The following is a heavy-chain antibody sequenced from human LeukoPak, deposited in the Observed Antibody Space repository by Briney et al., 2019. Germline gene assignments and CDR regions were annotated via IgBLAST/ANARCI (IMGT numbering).Heavy chain of an antibody. CDR1: GGSFSGYY. D-gene: IGHD2-15*01. Sequence: PSETLSLTCAVYGGSFSGYYWSWIRQPPGKGLEWIGEINHSGSTNYNPSLKSRVTISVDTSKNQFSLKLTSVTAADTAIYYCARPGGGPIRRGQGSLVTVSS. CDR3: ARPGGGPIR. V-gene: IGHV4-34*01. J-gene: IGHJ4*02. CDR2: INHSGST.